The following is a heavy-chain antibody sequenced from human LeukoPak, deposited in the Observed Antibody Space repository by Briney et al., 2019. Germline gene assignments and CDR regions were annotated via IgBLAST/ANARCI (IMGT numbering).Heavy chain of an antibody. D-gene: IGHD6-13*01. CDR3: ARGRGSWYGVYFDY. CDR1: GFTFSSYA. V-gene: IGHV3-30-3*01. Sequence: GGSLRLSCAASGFTFSSYAMQWVRQAPGKGLEWVAVISYDGSNKYYADSVKGRFTISRDNAKNSLYLQMNSLRTEDTAVYYCARGRGSWYGVYFDYWGQGTLVTVSS. CDR2: ISYDGSNK. J-gene: IGHJ4*02.